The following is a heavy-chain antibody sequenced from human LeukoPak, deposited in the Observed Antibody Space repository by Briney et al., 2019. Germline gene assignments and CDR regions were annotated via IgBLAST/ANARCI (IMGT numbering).Heavy chain of an antibody. V-gene: IGHV3-21*01. CDR2: ISSSSSYI. Sequence: PGGSLRLSCEASGFTFSSYEMNWVRQAPGKGLEWVSSISSSSSYIYYADSVKGRFTISRDNAKNSLYLQMNSLRAEDTAVYYCARAGSLLIDAFDIWGQGTMVTVSS. D-gene: IGHD3-16*01. J-gene: IGHJ3*02. CDR3: ARAGSLLIDAFDI. CDR1: GFTFSSYE.